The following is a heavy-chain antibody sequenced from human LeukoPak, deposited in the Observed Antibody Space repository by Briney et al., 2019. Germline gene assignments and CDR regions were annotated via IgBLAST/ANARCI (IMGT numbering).Heavy chain of an antibody. CDR3: AKAGYSSSWPFDY. Sequence: HPGGSLRLSCAASGFSFSSNGMSWVRQAPGKGLEWVSALSGSGSTTYYADSVKGRFTISRDNSKNTVLLQMNSLRVEDTAVYYCAKAGYSSSWPFDYWGQGTQVTVSS. J-gene: IGHJ4*02. CDR1: GFSFSSNG. CDR2: LSGSGSTT. V-gene: IGHV3-23*01. D-gene: IGHD6-13*01.